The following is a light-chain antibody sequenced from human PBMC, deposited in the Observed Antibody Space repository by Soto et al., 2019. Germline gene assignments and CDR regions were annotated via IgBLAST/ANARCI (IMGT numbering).Light chain of an antibody. CDR3: SSYTRSSTYV. CDR2: DVS. CDR1: SSGVGGYNY. J-gene: IGLJ1*01. Sequence: QSVLTQPASVSGSPGQSITISCTGTSSGVGGYNYVSWYRQHPGRAPKLMIYDVSNRPSGVSNRFSGSKSGNTASLTISGLQAEDEADYYCSSYTRSSTYVFGNGTKVTVL. V-gene: IGLV2-14*01.